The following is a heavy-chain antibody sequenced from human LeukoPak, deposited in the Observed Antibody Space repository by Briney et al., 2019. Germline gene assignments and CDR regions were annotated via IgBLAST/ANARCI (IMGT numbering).Heavy chain of an antibody. J-gene: IGHJ4*02. CDR1: GYTFTDYF. V-gene: IGHV1-69-2*01. CDR2: VDPEDGET. CDR3: ALSRSSAYLVF. Sequence: ASVNVSCKGSGYTFTDYFIHWIQEAPGKGLEWMGCVDPEDGETMFAEKFQGRVAITADTSKDIAYMDLSSLGSEDTAIYYCALSRSSAYLVFWGQGTLLTVSS. D-gene: IGHD3-22*01.